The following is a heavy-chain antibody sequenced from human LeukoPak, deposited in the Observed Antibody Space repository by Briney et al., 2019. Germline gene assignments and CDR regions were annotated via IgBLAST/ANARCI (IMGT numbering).Heavy chain of an antibody. CDR1: AFIVSAYK. J-gene: IGHJ4*02. CDR3: ARSGYYFDY. V-gene: IGHV3-48*03. CDR2: ISTSGSTI. Sequence: GGSLRGSSAASAFIVSAYKRNWVGEAPGNGLEWVSYISTSGSTIYYADSVKGRFTISRDNAKNSLYLQMNSLRAEDTAVYYCARSGYYFDYWGQGTLVTVSS.